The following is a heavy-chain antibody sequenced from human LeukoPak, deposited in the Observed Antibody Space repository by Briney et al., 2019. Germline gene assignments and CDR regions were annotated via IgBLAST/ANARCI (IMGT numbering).Heavy chain of an antibody. D-gene: IGHD3-16*01. Sequence: GGSLTLSCAASGFTLSKHWMTWVRQAPGKGLECVAIIKQDGSEKYYVNSVKGRFTISRDNSKNTLYLQMNGLRGDDTAVYYCVKDLPVLHSWGQGTLVTVSS. CDR1: GFTLSKHW. V-gene: IGHV3-7*01. J-gene: IGHJ4*02. CDR2: IKQDGSEK. CDR3: VKDLPVLHS.